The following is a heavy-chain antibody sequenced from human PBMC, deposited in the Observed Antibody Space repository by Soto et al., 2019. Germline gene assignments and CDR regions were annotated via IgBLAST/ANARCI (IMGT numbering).Heavy chain of an antibody. J-gene: IGHJ1*01. Sequence: PGGSLRLSCAASGFTFSRFNMHWVRQVPGKGLEWVAFIRYDESDKYYVDSVKGRFTISRDNSKNTLYLQMNSLRAEDTAVYYCARDRVESGYPEYFQHWGQGT. CDR2: IRYDESDK. CDR3: ARDRVESGYPEYFQH. D-gene: IGHD3-22*01. V-gene: IGHV3-30*02. CDR1: GFTFSRFN.